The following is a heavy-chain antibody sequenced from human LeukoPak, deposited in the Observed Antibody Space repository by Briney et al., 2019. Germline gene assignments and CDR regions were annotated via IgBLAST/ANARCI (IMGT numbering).Heavy chain of an antibody. J-gene: IGHJ4*02. CDR3: AKDGGLWVSAHWGDS. V-gene: IGHV3-23*01. D-gene: IGHD7-27*01. CDR2: ITGSGGST. CDR1: GFTFSSYA. Sequence: GGSLRLSCAASGFTFSSYAMSWVRQAPGKGLEWVSAITGSGGSTYYADSVKGRFTVSRDNSKNTLFLQMNSLRAEDTAVYYCAKDGGLWVSAHWGDSWGRGTLVTVSS.